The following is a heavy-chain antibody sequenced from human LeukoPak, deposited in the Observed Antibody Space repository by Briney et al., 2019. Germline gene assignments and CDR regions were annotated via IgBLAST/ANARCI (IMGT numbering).Heavy chain of an antibody. J-gene: IGHJ6*02. V-gene: IGHV1-18*01. CDR1: GYTFTSYG. D-gene: IGHD6-19*01. CDR3: ARAGIAVADLYYYYYGMDV. Sequence: ASVTVSCKASGYTFTSYGISWVRQAPGQGLEWMGWISAYNGNTNYAQKLQGRVAMTTDTSTSTAYMELRSLRSDDTAVYYCARAGIAVADLYYYYYGMDVWGQGTTVTVSS. CDR2: ISAYNGNT.